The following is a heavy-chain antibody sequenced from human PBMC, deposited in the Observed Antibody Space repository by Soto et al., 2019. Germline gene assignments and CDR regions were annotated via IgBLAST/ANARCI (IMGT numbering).Heavy chain of an antibody. J-gene: IGHJ3*02. V-gene: IGHV3-13*01. CDR2: IGTAGDT. CDR3: ARVKSRATAVPGYYDAFDI. CDR1: GFTFSSYD. D-gene: IGHD2-21*01. Sequence: EVQLVESGGGLVQPGGSLRLSCAASGFTFSSYDMHWVRQATGKGLEWVSAIGTAGDTYYPGSVKGRFTISRENAKISLYLQMNSLRAEDTAVYYCARVKSRATAVPGYYDAFDIWGQGTMVTVSS.